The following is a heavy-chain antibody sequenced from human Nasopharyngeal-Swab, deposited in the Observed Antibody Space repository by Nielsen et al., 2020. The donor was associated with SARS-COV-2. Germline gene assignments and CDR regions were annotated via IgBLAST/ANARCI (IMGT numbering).Heavy chain of an antibody. D-gene: IGHD3-10*01. CDR2: IWYDGSNK. Sequence: GESLKISCAASGFSFSTYGMHWVRQTPAKGLEWLTNIWYDGSNKYYADSVKGRFTVSSDNSKNTLFLEMDSLRVEDTAVYYCARGSSVHAFDVWGQGTEVTVSS. CDR1: GFSFSTYG. J-gene: IGHJ3*01. V-gene: IGHV3-33*01. CDR3: ARGSSVHAFDV.